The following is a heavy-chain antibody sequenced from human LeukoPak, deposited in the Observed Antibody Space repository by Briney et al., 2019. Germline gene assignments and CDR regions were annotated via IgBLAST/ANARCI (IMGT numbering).Heavy chain of an antibody. CDR1: GGSFSGYY. D-gene: IGHD1-26*01. J-gene: IGHJ2*01. CDR2: INHSGST. CDR3: ARGRALVD. Sequence: SETLSLTCAVYGGSFSGYYWSWIRQPPGKGLEWIGEINHSGSTNYNPSLKSRVTISVDTSKNQFSLKLTSVTAADTAVYYCARGRALVDWGRGTLVTVSS. V-gene: IGHV4-34*01.